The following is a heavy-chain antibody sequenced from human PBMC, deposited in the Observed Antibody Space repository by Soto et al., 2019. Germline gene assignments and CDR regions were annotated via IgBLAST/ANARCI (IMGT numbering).Heavy chain of an antibody. V-gene: IGHV1-3*01. D-gene: IGHD2-15*01. J-gene: IGHJ4*02. CDR3: ARALGGRPDY. CDR1: GYTVTSYA. Sequence: QVQLVQSGAEVQKPGASVKVSCKASGYTVTSYAIHWVRQAPGQRIEWMGWITAGNGNTKYSQKFQDRVTITRDTSASTASVELSSMRYEDTVVYSCARALGGRPDYWGPGTLVPVSS. CDR2: ITAGNGNT.